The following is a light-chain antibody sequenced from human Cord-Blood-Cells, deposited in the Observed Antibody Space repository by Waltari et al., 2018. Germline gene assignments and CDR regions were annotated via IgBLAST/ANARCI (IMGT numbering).Light chain of an antibody. CDR1: SSDVGGYNY. J-gene: IGLJ1*01. Sequence: QSALTQPPSPSGSPGQSVTISCTGTSSDVGGYNYVSWYQQHPGKAPKLMIYEVSKRPSGVPDRFSGSKSGNTASLTVSGLQAEDEADYYCSSYAGSNVAFGTGTKVTVL. CDR3: SSYAGSNVA. V-gene: IGLV2-8*01. CDR2: EVS.